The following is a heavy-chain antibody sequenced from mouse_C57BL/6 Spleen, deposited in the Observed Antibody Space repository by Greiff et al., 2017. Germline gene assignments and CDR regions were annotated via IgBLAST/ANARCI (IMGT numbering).Heavy chain of an antibody. Sequence: DVMLVESGGGLVKPGGSLKLSCAASGFTFSSYAMSWVRQTPEKRLEWVATISDGGSYTYYPDNVKGRFTISRDNAKNNLYLQMSHLKSEDTAMYYCARDHYYYGSSYDWFAYWGQGTLVTVSA. CDR2: ISDGGSYT. D-gene: IGHD1-1*01. CDR3: ARDHYYYGSSYDWFAY. V-gene: IGHV5-4*01. CDR1: GFTFSSYA. J-gene: IGHJ3*01.